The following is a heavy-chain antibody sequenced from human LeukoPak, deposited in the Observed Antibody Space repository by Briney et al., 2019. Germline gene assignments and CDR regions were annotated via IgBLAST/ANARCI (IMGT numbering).Heavy chain of an antibody. CDR1: GFTVNSDY. D-gene: IGHD5-18*01. V-gene: IGHV3-66*01. Sequence: PGGSLRLSCAASGFTVNSDYMSWVRQAPGEGLEWVSVLYSGGSTYYADSLKGRFTISRDNSKNTLYLQMNSPRAEDTAVYYCARGLWFFDYWGQGTLVTVSS. CDR3: ARGLWFFDY. CDR2: LYSGGST. J-gene: IGHJ4*02.